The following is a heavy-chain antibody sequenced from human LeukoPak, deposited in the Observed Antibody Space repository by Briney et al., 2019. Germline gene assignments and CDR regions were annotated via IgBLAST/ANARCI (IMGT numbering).Heavy chain of an antibody. CDR3: AKDPGYGGSYFDY. J-gene: IGHJ4*02. CDR2: ISYDGSNK. D-gene: IGHD4-23*01. V-gene: IGHV3-30*18. CDR1: GFTFSSYG. Sequence: PGGSLRLSCAASGFTFSSYGMHWVRQAPGKGLEWVAVISYDGSNKYCADSVKGRFTISRDNSKNTLYLQMNSLRAEDTAVYYCAKDPGYGGSYFDYWGQGTLVTVSS.